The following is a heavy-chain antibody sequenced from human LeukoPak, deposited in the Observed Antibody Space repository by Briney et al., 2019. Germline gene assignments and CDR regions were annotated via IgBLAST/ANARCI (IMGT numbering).Heavy chain of an antibody. CDR3: ARGYYYDSSGYVGY. CDR2: INTNTGNP. J-gene: IGHJ4*02. CDR1: GYTFTSYY. D-gene: IGHD3-22*01. V-gene: IGHV7-4-1*02. Sequence: GASVKVSCKASGYTFTSYYMHWVRQAPGQGLEWMEWINTNTGNPTYAQGFTGRFVFSLDTSVSTAYLQISSLKAEDTAVYYCARGYYYDSSGYVGYWGQGTLVTVSS.